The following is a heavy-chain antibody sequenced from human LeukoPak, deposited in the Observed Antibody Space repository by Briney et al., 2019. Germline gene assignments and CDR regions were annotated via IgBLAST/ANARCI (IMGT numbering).Heavy chain of an antibody. CDR1: GFTFSSYA. V-gene: IGHV3-30*18. J-gene: IGHJ4*02. Sequence: GGSQRLSCAASGFTFSSYAMHWVRQAPGKGLEWVAVISHDASNKYYADSVKGRFTISRDNSQNTLYLQMNSLRADDTAVYYCAKDTHSSGWYAPFDYWGQGSLVTVSS. D-gene: IGHD6-19*01. CDR3: AKDTHSSGWYAPFDY. CDR2: ISHDASNK.